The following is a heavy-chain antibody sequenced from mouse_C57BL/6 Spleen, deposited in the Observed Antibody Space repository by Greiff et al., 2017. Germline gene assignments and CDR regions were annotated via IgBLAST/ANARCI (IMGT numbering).Heavy chain of an antibody. D-gene: IGHD2-3*01. CDR2: ISYDGSN. V-gene: IGHV3-6*01. CDR3: ARGGIYDGSSGAMDY. CDR1: GYSITSGYY. J-gene: IGHJ4*01. Sequence: EVKLQESGPGLVKPSQSLSLTCSVTGYSITSGYYWNWIRQFPGNKLEWMGYISYDGSNNYNPSLKNRISITRDTSKNQFFLKLNSVTTEDTATYYCARGGIYDGSSGAMDYWGQGTSVTVSS.